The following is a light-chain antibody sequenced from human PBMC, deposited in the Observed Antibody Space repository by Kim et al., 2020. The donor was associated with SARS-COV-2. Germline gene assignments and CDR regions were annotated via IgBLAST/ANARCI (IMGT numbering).Light chain of an antibody. CDR3: QQRSHWPRT. CDR1: QSVTKY. V-gene: IGKV3-11*01. J-gene: IGKJ1*01. Sequence: SLSPGDRATLSCRASQSVTKYLAWYQHKPGQTPRLLIYDASNRATGIPARFSGSGSGTDFTLTISSLEPEDFAVYYCQQRSHWPRTFGQGTKVEIK. CDR2: DAS.